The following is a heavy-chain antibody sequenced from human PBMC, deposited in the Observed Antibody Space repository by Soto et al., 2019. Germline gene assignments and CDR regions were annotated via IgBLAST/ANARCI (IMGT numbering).Heavy chain of an antibody. J-gene: IGHJ4*02. Sequence: SETLSLTCTVSGGSMSSYYWSWIRQPPGKGLEWVGYIYYSGSTNYNPSLKSRVTISVDTSKNQFSLKLTSVTAADTAVYYCARRYGWSFDYWGQGTLVTAPQ. CDR3: ARRYGWSFDY. CDR2: IYYSGST. V-gene: IGHV4-59*08. CDR1: GGSMSSYY. D-gene: IGHD6-19*01.